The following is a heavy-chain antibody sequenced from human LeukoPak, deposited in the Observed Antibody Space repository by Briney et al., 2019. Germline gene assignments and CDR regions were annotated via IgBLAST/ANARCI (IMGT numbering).Heavy chain of an antibody. D-gene: IGHD2-15*01. Sequence: PSQTLSLTCTVSGGSISSGSYYWSWIRQPAGKGLEWIGRIYTSGSTNYNPSLKSRVTISVDTSKNQFSLKLSSVTAADTAVYYCAREGILNWFDPWGQGTLVTVSS. CDR1: GGSISSGSYY. CDR3: AREGILNWFDP. CDR2: IYTSGST. V-gene: IGHV4-61*02. J-gene: IGHJ5*02.